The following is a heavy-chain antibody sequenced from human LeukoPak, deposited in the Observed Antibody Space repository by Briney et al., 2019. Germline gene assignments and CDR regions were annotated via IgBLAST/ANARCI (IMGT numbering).Heavy chain of an antibody. CDR3: ARAVQNYDFWSGYSLYLDY. CDR1: GSTFSSYW. D-gene: IGHD3-3*01. Sequence: PGGSLRLSCAASGSTFSSYWMHWVRQAPGKGLVWVSRINSDGSSTSYADPVKGRFTISRDNAKNTLYLQMNSLRAEDTAVYYCARAVQNYDFWSGYSLYLDYWGQGTLVTVSS. V-gene: IGHV3-74*01. J-gene: IGHJ4*02. CDR2: INSDGSST.